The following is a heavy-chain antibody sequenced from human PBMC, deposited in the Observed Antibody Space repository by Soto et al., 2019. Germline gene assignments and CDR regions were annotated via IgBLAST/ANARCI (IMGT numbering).Heavy chain of an antibody. J-gene: IGHJ5*02. CDR1: GYTFPSYD. CDR3: ARERSSSKRFDP. CDR2: MNPDSGNT. Sequence: QVQLVQSGAEVKKPGASVKVSCKASGYTFPSYDINWVRQATGQGLEWMGWMNPDSGNTGYAQKFQGRVTMTRNTSISTAYMELSSLRSEDTAVYYCARERSSSKRFDPWGQGTLVTVSS. V-gene: IGHV1-8*01. D-gene: IGHD3-16*02.